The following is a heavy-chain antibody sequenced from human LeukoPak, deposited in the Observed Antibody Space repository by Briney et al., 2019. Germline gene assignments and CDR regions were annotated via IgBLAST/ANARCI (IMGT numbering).Heavy chain of an antibody. D-gene: IGHD6-13*01. CDR3: ANPRDSSTWYTFDY. CDR2: ISSSGGST. V-gene: IGHV3-23*01. J-gene: IGHJ4*02. CDR1: GFTFSSNA. Sequence: GGSLRLSCAASGFTFSSNAMNWDRQAPGKGLEWVSGISSSGGSTSYADSVKGRFTISRDNSKNTLSLQMNSLRAEDTAVYYCANPRDSSTWYTFDYWGQGTLATVSS.